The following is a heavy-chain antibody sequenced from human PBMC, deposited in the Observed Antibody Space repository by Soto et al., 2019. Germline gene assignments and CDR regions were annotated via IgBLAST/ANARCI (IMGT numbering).Heavy chain of an antibody. V-gene: IGHV3-30*18. CDR2: ISYDGSNK. J-gene: IGHJ4*02. CDR3: AKDKYSSSSYPTSAPLDY. D-gene: IGHD6-6*01. CDR1: GFTFSSYG. Sequence: GGSLRLSCAASGFTFSSYGMHWVRQAPGKGLEWVAVISYDGSNKYYADSVKGRFTISRDNSKNTLYLQMNSLRAEDTAVYYCAKDKYSSSSYPTSAPLDYWGQGTLVTVSS.